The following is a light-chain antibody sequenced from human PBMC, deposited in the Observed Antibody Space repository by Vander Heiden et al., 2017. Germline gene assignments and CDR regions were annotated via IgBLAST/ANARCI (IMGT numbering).Light chain of an antibody. CDR3: QQYNAYPWT. CDR2: KAS. V-gene: IGKV1-5*03. CDR1: QTFSNY. J-gene: IGKJ1*01. Sequence: DIQMTQSPSTLSASVGDRVTSTCRASQTFSNYLAWYQQKPGNAPKLLIYKASTLESGVPSRFSGRGSGTEFTLTISSLHPDDFATYYCQQYNAYPWTFGQGTRVEI.